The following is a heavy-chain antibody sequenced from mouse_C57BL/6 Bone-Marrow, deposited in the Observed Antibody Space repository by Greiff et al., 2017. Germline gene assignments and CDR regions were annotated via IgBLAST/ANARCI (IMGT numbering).Heavy chain of an antibody. CDR3: ARHEDKGSTMVPYFDY. CDR2: CYPGRGSI. CDR1: GYTFTEYT. J-gene: IGHJ2*01. V-gene: IGHV1-62-2*01. D-gene: IGHD2-2*01. Sequence: VQLQQSGAELVKPGASVKLSCKASGYTFTEYTIHWVKQRSGTGLEWIGCCYPGRGSIKYNEKFKDKATVTADKSSSTAYMELSRLTSEDSAVYFLARHEDKGSTMVPYFDYWGQGKTLTVTS.